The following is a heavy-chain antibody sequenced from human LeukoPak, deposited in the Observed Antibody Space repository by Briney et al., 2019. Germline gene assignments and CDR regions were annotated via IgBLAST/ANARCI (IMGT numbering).Heavy chain of an antibody. Sequence: GGSLRLSCAASGFTFSSYSMNWVRQAPGKGLEWVSSISGSSSYIYYADSVKGRFTISRDNAKNSLYLQMNSLRAEDTAAYYCASGYSYGNYYYYGMDVWGQGTTVTVSS. V-gene: IGHV3-21*01. CDR3: ASGYSYGNYYYYGMDV. D-gene: IGHD5-18*01. J-gene: IGHJ6*02. CDR2: ISGSSSYI. CDR1: GFTFSSYS.